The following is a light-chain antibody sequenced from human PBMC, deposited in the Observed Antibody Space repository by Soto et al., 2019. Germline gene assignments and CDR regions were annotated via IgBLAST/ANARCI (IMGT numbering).Light chain of an antibody. CDR1: QSISTY. CDR3: PQGYSLWT. Sequence: DIQITQSPSSLSAAVRDRVTITCRARQSISTYLNLYQQKPGKAPKLLIYAASSLQSWVPSRFSGSGSGTDVTLTIISLQPEDFATCYCPQGYSLWTFGQATKVEFK. CDR2: AAS. V-gene: IGKV1-39*01. J-gene: IGKJ1*01.